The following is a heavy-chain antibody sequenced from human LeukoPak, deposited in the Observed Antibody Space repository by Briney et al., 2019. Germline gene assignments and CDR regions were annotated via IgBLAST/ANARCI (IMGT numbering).Heavy chain of an antibody. Sequence: GGSLRLSCAASGFTFSSYAMSWVRQAPGKGLEWVSAISGSGGSTYYADSVKGRFTISRDNSKNTVYLQMTSLRTEDTAVYYCARDRSRNYSCDYWGQGTLVSVSS. D-gene: IGHD2-2*01. J-gene: IGHJ4*02. V-gene: IGHV3-23*01. CDR2: ISGSGGST. CDR3: ARDRSRNYSCDY. CDR1: GFTFSSYA.